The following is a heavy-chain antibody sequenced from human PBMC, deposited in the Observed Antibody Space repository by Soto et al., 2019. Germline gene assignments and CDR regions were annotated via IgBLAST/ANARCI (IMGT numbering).Heavy chain of an antibody. CDR2: ISGSGGST. V-gene: IGHV3-23*01. CDR1: GFTFSSYA. CDR3: AKAFPYYYDSSGYPKSPFDY. D-gene: IGHD3-22*01. Sequence: GGSLRLSCAASGFTFSSYAMSWVRQAPGKGLEWVSAISGSGGSTYYADSVKGRFTISRDNSKNTLYLQMNSLRAEDTAVYYCAKAFPYYYDSSGYPKSPFDYWGQGTLVTVSS. J-gene: IGHJ4*02.